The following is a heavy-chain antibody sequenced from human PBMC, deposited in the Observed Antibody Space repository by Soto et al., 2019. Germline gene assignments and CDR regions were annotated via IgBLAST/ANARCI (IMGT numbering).Heavy chain of an antibody. J-gene: IGHJ2*01. CDR2: INPSGGST. V-gene: IGHV1-46*01. CDR1: GYTFTSYY. D-gene: IGHD3-10*01. Sequence: QVQLVQSGAEVKKPGASVKVSCKASGYTFTSYYMHWVRQAPGQGLEWMGIINPSGGSTSYAQKFQGRVTITRDTSTSTVDMELSSLRSEDTAVYYCARVGAGKGWYFDLWGRGTLVTVSS. CDR3: ARVGAGKGWYFDL.